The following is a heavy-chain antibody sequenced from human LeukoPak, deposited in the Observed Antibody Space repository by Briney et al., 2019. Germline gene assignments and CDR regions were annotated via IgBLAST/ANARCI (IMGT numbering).Heavy chain of an antibody. J-gene: IGHJ3*01. Sequence: GGSLRLSCEASGFSFSSYWMTWVRQAPGKGLEWVANIKQDGSEKYYVDSVKGRLTISRDNAKISVFLQMNSLRAEDTAVYYCAREDYYGSGNYVAWGGAFDVWGRGTTVTVSS. V-gene: IGHV3-7*01. CDR2: IKQDGSEK. CDR1: GFSFSSYW. D-gene: IGHD3-10*01. CDR3: AREDYYGSGNYVAWGGAFDV.